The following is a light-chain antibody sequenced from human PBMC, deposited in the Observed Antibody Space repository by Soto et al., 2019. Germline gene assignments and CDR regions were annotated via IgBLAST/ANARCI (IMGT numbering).Light chain of an antibody. CDR1: SSVVGSYNF. V-gene: IGLV2-23*02. CDR3: CADAGRSTYV. CDR2: EVS. J-gene: IGLJ1*01. Sequence: QSVLTQPASVSGSPGQSITISFTRASSVVGSYNFVSWYQQHPGEVPKVLIYEVSKRPSGVSDRSSGSKSGNTASLTISGLQAEDEADYYCCADAGRSTYVFGNGTKVTVL.